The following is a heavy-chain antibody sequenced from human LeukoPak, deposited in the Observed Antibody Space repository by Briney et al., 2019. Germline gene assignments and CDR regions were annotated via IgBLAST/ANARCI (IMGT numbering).Heavy chain of an antibody. J-gene: IGHJ6*02. CDR2: IYYSGST. D-gene: IGHD6-13*01. CDR3: ARDRLSSSWYGLDYYYGMDV. Sequence: SETLSLTCTVSGGSISSGGYYWSWIRQHPGKGLEWIGYIYYSGSTYYNPSLKSRVTISVDTSKNQFSLKLSSVTAADTAVYYCARDRLSSSWYGLDYYYGMDVWGQGTTVTVSS. V-gene: IGHV4-31*03. CDR1: GGSISSGGYY.